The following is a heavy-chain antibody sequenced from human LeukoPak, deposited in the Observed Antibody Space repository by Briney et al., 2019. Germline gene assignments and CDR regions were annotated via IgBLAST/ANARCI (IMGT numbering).Heavy chain of an antibody. V-gene: IGHV3-11*01. D-gene: IGHD2-8*01. CDR1: GFTFSDYY. CDR2: ISSSGSTI. J-gene: IGHJ4*02. CDR3: ARVDMEDCTNGVSYYFDY. Sequence: RAGGSLRLSCAASGFTFSDYYMSWIRQAPGKGLEWVSYISSSGSTIYYAHSVKGRFTISRDNATNSLYLQMNSLRAEDTAVYYCARVDMEDCTNGVSYYFDYWGQGTLVTVSS.